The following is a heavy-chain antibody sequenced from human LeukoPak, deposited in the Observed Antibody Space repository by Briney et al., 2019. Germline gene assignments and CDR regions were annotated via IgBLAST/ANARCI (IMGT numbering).Heavy chain of an antibody. CDR3: ARDFGDWRTDY. CDR2: INYSGKL. CDR1: GGSISSRTYL. V-gene: IGHV4-39*07. Sequence: SEPLSLTCTVSGGSISSRTYLWAWIRQPPGKGLEWIGSINYSGKLTYNPSLKSRVTVSLDTSRNQFSLTRSSVTAADTAVYYCARDFGDWRTDYWGQGTLVTVSS. J-gene: IGHJ4*02. D-gene: IGHD2-21*02.